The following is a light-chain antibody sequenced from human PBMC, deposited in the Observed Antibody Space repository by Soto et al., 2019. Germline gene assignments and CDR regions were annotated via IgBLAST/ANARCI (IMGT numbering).Light chain of an antibody. J-gene: IGKJ5*01. Sequence: IVLTQSPGTLSLSPMEIAAPSFMAIQSVSSSYLAWYQQKPGQAPRLLIYGASNRATGIPDRFSGSGSGTDFSLTISRLEPEDFAVYYCQQYGSSPPITFGQGTRLEIK. CDR3: QQYGSSPPIT. CDR2: GAS. CDR1: QSVSSSY. V-gene: IGKV3-20*01.